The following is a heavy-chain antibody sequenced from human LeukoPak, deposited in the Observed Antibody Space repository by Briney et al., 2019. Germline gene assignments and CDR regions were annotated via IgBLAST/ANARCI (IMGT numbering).Heavy chain of an antibody. CDR3: ARTRPGTGALDV. Sequence: GGSLRLSCVASGITLSTYWMCWVRQAPGKGLEWVANIKQDGSEKYYVDSVKGRFTISRDNAKNSLYLQMNSLGAEDTAVYYCARTRPGTGALDVWGQGTMVTVSS. CDR1: GITLSTYW. J-gene: IGHJ3*01. CDR2: IKQDGSEK. V-gene: IGHV3-7*01. D-gene: IGHD1/OR15-1a*01.